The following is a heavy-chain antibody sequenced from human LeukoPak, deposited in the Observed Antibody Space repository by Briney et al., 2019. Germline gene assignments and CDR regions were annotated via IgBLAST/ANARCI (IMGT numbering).Heavy chain of an antibody. Sequence: QTGGSLRLSCTASGFTICSYGMSWVRQAPGKGLEWVSAISSSADSTYYADSVKGRFTISKDISKNTLYLQMDSLRAEDTAIYYCAKDSPVCTYWGQGTLVTVSS. CDR1: GFTICSYG. CDR2: ISSSADST. D-gene: IGHD2-8*01. CDR3: AKDSPVCTY. J-gene: IGHJ4*02. V-gene: IGHV3-23*01.